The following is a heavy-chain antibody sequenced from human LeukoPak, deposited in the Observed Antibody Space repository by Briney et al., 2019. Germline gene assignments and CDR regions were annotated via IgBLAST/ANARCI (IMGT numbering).Heavy chain of an antibody. CDR2: INPNSGGT. D-gene: IGHD3-9*01. J-gene: IGHJ3*02. V-gene: IGHV1-2*02. Sequence: GASVKVSCKASGGTFSSYAISWVRQAPGQGLEWMGWINPNSGGTNYAQKFQGRVTMTRDTSISTAYMELSRLRSDDTAVYYCARDLRAYYDILTGSLAFDIWGQGTMVTVSS. CDR3: ARDLRAYYDILTGSLAFDI. CDR1: GGTFSSYA.